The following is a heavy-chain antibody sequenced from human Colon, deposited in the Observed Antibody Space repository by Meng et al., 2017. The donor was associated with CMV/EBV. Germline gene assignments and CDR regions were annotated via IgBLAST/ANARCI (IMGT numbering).Heavy chain of an antibody. V-gene: IGHV1-69*02. CDR1: GGTFSSYT. CDR2: IIPILGIA. J-gene: IGHJ6*02. Sequence: SVKVSCKASGGTFSSYTISWVRQAPGQGLEWMGRIIPILGIANYAQKFQGRVTMTRDTSTSTVYMELSSLRSEDTAVYYCARVGVVVPAARRDYYGMDVWGQGTTVTVSS. CDR3: ARVGVVVPAARRDYYGMDV. D-gene: IGHD2-2*01.